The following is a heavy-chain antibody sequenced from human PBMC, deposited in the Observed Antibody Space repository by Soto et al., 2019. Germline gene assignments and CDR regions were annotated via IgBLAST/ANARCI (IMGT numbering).Heavy chain of an antibody. J-gene: IGHJ6*02. Sequence: SETLSLTCTVSGGSISSYYWSWIRQPPGKGLEWIGYIYYSGSTNYNPSLKSRVTISVDTSKNQFSLKLSSVTAADTAVYYCARDQSYRGVGDYRLNYYGMDVWGQGTTVTVSS. CDR3: ARDQSYRGVGDYRLNYYGMDV. V-gene: IGHV4-59*01. CDR2: IYYSGST. CDR1: GGSISSYY. D-gene: IGHD4-17*01.